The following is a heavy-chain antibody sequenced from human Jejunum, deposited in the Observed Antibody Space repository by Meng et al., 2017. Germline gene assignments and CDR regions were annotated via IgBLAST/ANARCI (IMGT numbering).Heavy chain of an antibody. CDR1: GASIRDSNW. Sequence: GHLQESGPGLVKPSGPLSLPCAVSGASIRDSNWWSWVRQPPGKGLEWIGEIYHTGTPNYNPSLKSRVTMSLDKSKNQFSLELTSVTAADTAVYYCARDLLGPAIAATGWFDPWGQGTLVTVSS. D-gene: IGHD6-13*01. J-gene: IGHJ5*02. CDR3: ARDLLGPAIAATGWFDP. V-gene: IGHV4-4*02. CDR2: IYHTGTP.